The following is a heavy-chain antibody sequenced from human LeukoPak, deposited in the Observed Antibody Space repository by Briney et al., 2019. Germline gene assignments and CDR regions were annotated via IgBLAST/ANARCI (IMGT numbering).Heavy chain of an antibody. CDR1: GFTFSTYA. CDR3: ARDRRGRVDDNSGYVY. Sequence: GGSLRLSCAASGFTFSTYAMHWVRQAPGRGLEWVAVISYDGSNKYYADSVKGRFTISRDNSKNTLYVQMNSLRHEDAGVYYCARDRRGRVDDNSGYVYWGQGNLVTVSS. D-gene: IGHD3-22*01. CDR2: ISYDGSNK. V-gene: IGHV3-30*01. J-gene: IGHJ4*02.